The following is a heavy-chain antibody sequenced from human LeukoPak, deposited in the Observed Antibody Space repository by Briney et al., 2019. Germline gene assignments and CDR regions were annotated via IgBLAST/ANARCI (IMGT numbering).Heavy chain of an antibody. CDR2: ISGSGDNT. J-gene: IGHJ6*02. Sequence: GGSLRLSCAASGFPFSTYGMGWVRQAPGKGLEWVSAISGSGDNTYYADSVKGRFTISRDEFKTTLYLQMNSLRAEDTAVYYCARDSEYGMDVWGQGTTVTVSS. CDR3: ARDSEYGMDV. V-gene: IGHV3-23*01. CDR1: GFPFSTYG.